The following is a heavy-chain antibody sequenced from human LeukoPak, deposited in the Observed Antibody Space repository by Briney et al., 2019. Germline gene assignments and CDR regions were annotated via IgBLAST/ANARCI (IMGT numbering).Heavy chain of an antibody. V-gene: IGHV3-23*01. CDR2: ISGSGGST. CDR1: GFIFNNYD. CDR3: AKVTVTMAATGDY. D-gene: IGHD2-15*01. Sequence: GGSLRLSCVVSGFIFNNYDMSWVREAPGKGLEWVSAISGSGGSTYYADSVKGRFTISRDNSKNTLYLQMNSLRVEDTAIYYCAKVTVTMAATGDYWGQGTLVTVSS. J-gene: IGHJ4*02.